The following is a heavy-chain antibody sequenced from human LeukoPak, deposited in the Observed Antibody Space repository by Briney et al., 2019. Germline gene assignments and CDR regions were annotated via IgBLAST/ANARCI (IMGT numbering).Heavy chain of an antibody. CDR2: IWYDGSNK. Sequence: PGGSLRLSCAASGFTFSSYGMHWVRQAPGKGLEWVAVIWYDGSNKYYADSVKGRFTISRDNSKNTLYLQMNSLRAEDTAVYYCARDGVEAPDYYDSSGYLRFDYWGQGTLVTVSS. CDR1: GFTFSSYG. CDR3: ARDGVEAPDYYDSSGYLRFDY. V-gene: IGHV3-33*08. J-gene: IGHJ4*02. D-gene: IGHD3-22*01.